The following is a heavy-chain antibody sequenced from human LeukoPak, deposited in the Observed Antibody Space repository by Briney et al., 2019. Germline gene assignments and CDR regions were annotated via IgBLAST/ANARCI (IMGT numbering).Heavy chain of an antibody. V-gene: IGHV4-59*08. Sequence: SETLSLTCTVSGGSISSYYWSWIRQPPGKGPEWSGYIYFTGRTKCNASLKSRVTISVDTSKQQFSLKLSSVTAADTAVYYCARLRPSIGAPGTFDYCGQGTLVTVSS. CDR1: GGSISSYY. D-gene: IGHD6-13*01. J-gene: IGHJ4*02. CDR2: IYFTGRT. CDR3: ARLRPSIGAPGTFDY.